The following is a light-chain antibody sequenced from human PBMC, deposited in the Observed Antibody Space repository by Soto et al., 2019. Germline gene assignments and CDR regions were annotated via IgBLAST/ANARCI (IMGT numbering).Light chain of an antibody. Sequence: QSALTQPRSVSGSPGQSVTISCTGTSCDVGGYKYVSWYQQHPGKAPKLMIYDVSKRPSGVPDRFSGSKSGNTASLTISGLQAEDEADYYCCSYAGKYYVFGTGTKVTVL. CDR2: DVS. J-gene: IGLJ1*01. CDR1: SCDVGGYKY. CDR3: CSYAGKYYV. V-gene: IGLV2-11*01.